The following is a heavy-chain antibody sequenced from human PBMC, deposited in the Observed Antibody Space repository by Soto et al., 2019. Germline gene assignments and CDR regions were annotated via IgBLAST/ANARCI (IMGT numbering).Heavy chain of an antibody. CDR1: GFTFSSYG. D-gene: IGHD6-6*01. CDR2: IWYVGRNE. CDR3: AAGGEKLVI. V-gene: IGHV3-33*01. J-gene: IGHJ1*01. Sequence: QVQLVESGGGVVQPGRSLRLSCAGSGFTFSSYGMDWVRQAPGMGLEWVTLIWYVGRNEYYADSVKGRFIISRDNSKNTLYLQMNSLRAEDTAVYYCAAGGEKLVIWGQGTLVPVSS.